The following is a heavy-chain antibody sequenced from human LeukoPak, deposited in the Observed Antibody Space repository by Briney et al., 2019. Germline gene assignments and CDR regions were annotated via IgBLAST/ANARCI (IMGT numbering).Heavy chain of an antibody. J-gene: IGHJ4*02. D-gene: IGHD3-3*01. CDR2: ISYDGSNK. CDR3: ARDEYDFWSGYYSPPFDY. Sequence: GGSLRLSCAASGFTFSSYAMHWVRQAPGKGLEWVAVISYDGSNKYYADSVKGRFTISRDNSKNTLYLQMNSLRAEDTAVYYCARDEYDFWSGYYSPPFDYWGQRTLVTVSS. CDR1: GFTFSSYA. V-gene: IGHV3-30-3*01.